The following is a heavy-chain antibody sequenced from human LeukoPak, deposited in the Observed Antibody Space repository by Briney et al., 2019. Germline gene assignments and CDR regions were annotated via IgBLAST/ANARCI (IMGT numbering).Heavy chain of an antibody. CDR2: INPSGGST. J-gene: IGHJ5*02. CDR1: GYTFTSYY. CDR3: ARGRGVWGSYRSKRFDP. V-gene: IGHV1-46*03. D-gene: IGHD3-16*02. Sequence: ASVKVSCKASGYTFTSYYTHWVRQAPGQGREWMGIINPSGGSTSYAQKFQGRVTMTRDTSTSTVYMELSSLRSEDTAVYYCARGRGVWGSYRSKRFDPWGQGTLVTVSS.